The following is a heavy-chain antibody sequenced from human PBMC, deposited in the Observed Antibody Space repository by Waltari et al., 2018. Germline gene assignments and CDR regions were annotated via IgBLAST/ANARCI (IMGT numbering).Heavy chain of an antibody. CDR1: GGTFSSYA. D-gene: IGHD6-19*01. J-gene: IGHJ5*02. Sequence: QVQLVQSGAEVKKPGSSVKVSCKASGGTFSSYAISWVRQAPGQGLEWMGGTIPNLGRARYEQKGHGRFTITADESTSTAYMELGSLRSEDRAVYDCARHSSGWYNWFDPWGQGTLVTVSS. CDR3: ARHSSGWYNWFDP. CDR2: TIPNLGRA. V-gene: IGHV1-69*01.